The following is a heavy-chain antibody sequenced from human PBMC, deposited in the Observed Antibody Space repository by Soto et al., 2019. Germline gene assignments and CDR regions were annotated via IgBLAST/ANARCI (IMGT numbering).Heavy chain of an antibody. CDR1: GFTFDAYT. J-gene: IGHJ6*02. CDR3: ARHSYYVLDV. CDR2: IRRDRSSI. Sequence: GGSLRLSCAAYGFTFDAYTMHWVRQAPGKGLERVTNIRRDRSSICCVDSVKGRFTISRDNAKNSLYLQMNSLRVEDTAVYYCARHSYYVLDVWGQGTTVTVSS. V-gene: IGHV3-9*01.